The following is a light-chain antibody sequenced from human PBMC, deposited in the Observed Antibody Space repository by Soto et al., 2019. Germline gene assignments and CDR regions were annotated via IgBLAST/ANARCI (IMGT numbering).Light chain of an antibody. J-gene: IGLJ1*01. CDR2: EVS. CDR1: SSDVGGYNY. Sequence: QSALTQPASVSGSPGQSITISCTGTSSDVGGYNYVSWYQQHPGKAPKLMIYEVSNRPSGIANRFSGSKSGNTSSLTISVLHDVDEADYYCTSYTSISLYVFGTGTKLTVL. V-gene: IGLV2-14*01. CDR3: TSYTSISLYV.